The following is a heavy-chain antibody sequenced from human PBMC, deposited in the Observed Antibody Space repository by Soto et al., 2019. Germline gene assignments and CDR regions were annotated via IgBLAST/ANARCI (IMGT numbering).Heavy chain of an antibody. J-gene: IGHJ4*02. CDR2: ISDSGDST. V-gene: IGHV3-23*01. Sequence: EVHLLESGGGLVQPGGSLRLSCAASGFTFSNYAMNWVRQAPGKGLEWVSVISDSGDSTYYADSVKGRFTISRDKSKNTLYLHMNSLTAEDTAVYYCAKDGFSGSGKYYFDYWGPGTLVTVSS. CDR1: GFTFSNYA. CDR3: AKDGFSGSGKYYFDY. D-gene: IGHD3-10*01.